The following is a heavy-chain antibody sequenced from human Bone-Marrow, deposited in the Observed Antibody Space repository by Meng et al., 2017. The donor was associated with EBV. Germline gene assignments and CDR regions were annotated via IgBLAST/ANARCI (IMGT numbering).Heavy chain of an antibody. J-gene: IGHJ4*02. CDR3: ARDTHDYGDLTFFDY. D-gene: IGHD4-17*01. V-gene: IGHV1-69*06. CDR1: GGTFSSYA. Sequence: HVELVQSGAEVKKPGSSVKVSCKASGGTFSSYAISWVRQAPGQGLEWMGGIIPIFGTANYAQKFQGRVTITADKSTSTAYMELSSLRSEDTAVYYCARDTHDYGDLTFFDYWGQGTLVTVSS. CDR2: IIPIFGTA.